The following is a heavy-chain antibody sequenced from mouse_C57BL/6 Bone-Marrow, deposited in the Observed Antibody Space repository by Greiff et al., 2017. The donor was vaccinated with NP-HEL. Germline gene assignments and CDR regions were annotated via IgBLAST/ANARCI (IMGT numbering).Heavy chain of an antibody. D-gene: IGHD4-1*01. CDR2: IRNKANGYTT. CDR1: GFTFTDYY. CDR3: ARISGKDFDY. Sequence: EVNVVESGGGLVQPGGSLSLSCAASGFTFTDYYMSWVRQPPGKALEWLGFIRNKANGYTTEYSASVKGRFTISRDNSQSILYLQMNALRAEDSATYYCARISGKDFDYWGQGTTLTVSS. J-gene: IGHJ2*01. V-gene: IGHV7-3*01.